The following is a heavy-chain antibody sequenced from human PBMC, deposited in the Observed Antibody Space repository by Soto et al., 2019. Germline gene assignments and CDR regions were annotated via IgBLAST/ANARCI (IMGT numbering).Heavy chain of an antibody. V-gene: IGHV3-30*18. CDR1: GFTFSSYG. J-gene: IGHJ6*02. CDR3: AKDLWVSDYGDYYYYGMDV. D-gene: IGHD4-17*01. Sequence: GGSLRLSCAASGFTFSSYGMHWVRQAPGKGLEWVAVISYDGSNKYYADSVKGRFTISRDNSKNTLYLQMNSLRAEDTAVYYCAKDLWVSDYGDYYYYGMDVWGQGTTVTVSS. CDR2: ISYDGSNK.